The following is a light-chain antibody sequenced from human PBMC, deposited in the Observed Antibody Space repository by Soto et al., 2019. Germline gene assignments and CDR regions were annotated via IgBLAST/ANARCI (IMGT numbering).Light chain of an antibody. CDR1: SSDVGRYNY. Sequence: QSVLTQPASLSGSPGQSITISCTGTSSDVGRYNYVSWFQQHPGRAPKLLIYEVVNRPSGVSSRFSGSKSGNTAFLTISGLQAEDEADFYCSSFTTSSTWVFGGGTKLTVL. CDR3: SSFTTSSTWV. J-gene: IGLJ3*02. CDR2: EVV. V-gene: IGLV2-14*01.